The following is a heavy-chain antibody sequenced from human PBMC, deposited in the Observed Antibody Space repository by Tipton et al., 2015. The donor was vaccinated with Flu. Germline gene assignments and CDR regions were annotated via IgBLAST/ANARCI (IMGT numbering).Heavy chain of an antibody. CDR1: GYSFTSDG. CDR3: TLGLEWLQL. Sequence: QLVQSGPEVKKPGTSVKVSCKASGYSFTSDGITWVRQAPGQGLEWMGWISTYSGDTNVAQSLQGRVTMTRDTFANTAFLELTGLRSDDTAVYYCTLGLEWLQLWGQGTLITVSS. V-gene: IGHV1-18*04. CDR2: ISTYSGDT. D-gene: IGHD5-12*01. J-gene: IGHJ4*02.